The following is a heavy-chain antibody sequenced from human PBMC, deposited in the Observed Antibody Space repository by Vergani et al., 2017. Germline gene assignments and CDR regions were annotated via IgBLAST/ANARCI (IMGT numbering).Heavy chain of an antibody. CDR1: GGSISSGSYY. CDR3: ATLYSSSWYEDYYYYYMDV. J-gene: IGHJ6*03. V-gene: IGHV4-61*02. CDR2: IYTSGST. Sequence: QVQLQESGPGLVKPSQTLSLTCTVSGGSISSGSYYWSWIRQPAGKGLEWIGRIYTSGSTNYNPSLKSRVTISVDTSKNQFSLKLSSVTAADTAVYYCATLYSSSWYEDYYYYYMDVWGKGTTVTVSS. D-gene: IGHD6-13*01.